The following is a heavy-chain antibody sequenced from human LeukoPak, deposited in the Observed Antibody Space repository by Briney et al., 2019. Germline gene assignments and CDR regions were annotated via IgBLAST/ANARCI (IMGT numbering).Heavy chain of an antibody. Sequence: KTSETLSLTCAVYGGSFSGYYWSWIRQPPGKGLEWIGEINHSGSTNYNPSLKSRVTISVDTSKNQFSLKLSSVTAADTAAYYCARHPPQTTYYYDSSGYYGYYFDYWGQGTLVTVSS. D-gene: IGHD3-22*01. V-gene: IGHV4-34*01. CDR2: INHSGST. CDR3: ARHPPQTTYYYDSSGYYGYYFDY. J-gene: IGHJ4*02. CDR1: GGSFSGYY.